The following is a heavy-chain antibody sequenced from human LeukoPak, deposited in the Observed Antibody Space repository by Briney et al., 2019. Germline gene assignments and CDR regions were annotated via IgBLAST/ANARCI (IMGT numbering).Heavy chain of an antibody. D-gene: IGHD3-22*01. CDR3: ARDYFDSSDYPQTYYYYYMDV. CDR1: GFTFSRYS. CDR2: ISSTSTFI. V-gene: IGHV3-21*01. J-gene: IGHJ6*03. Sequence: GGSLRLSCAASGFTFSRYSMNWVRQAPGKGLEWVASISSTSTFIYSADSVKGRFTISRGTAKNSLFLQMNSLRAEDTAIYYCARDYFDSSDYPQTYYYYYMDVWGKGTTVTVSS.